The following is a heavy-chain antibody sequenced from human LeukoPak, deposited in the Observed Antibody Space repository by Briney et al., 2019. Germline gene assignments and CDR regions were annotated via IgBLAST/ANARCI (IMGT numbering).Heavy chain of an antibody. D-gene: IGHD3-3*01. CDR3: AKDLPQITVFGAIQH. Sequence: PGGSLRLSCAASGFTFSSYEMNWVRQAPGKGLEWVACISSSGTTLYHADSVKGRFTISRDNAKNSLYLQMNSLRAEDTAVYYCAKDLPQITVFGAIQHWGQGTLVTVSS. J-gene: IGHJ1*01. V-gene: IGHV3-48*03. CDR2: ISSSGTTL. CDR1: GFTFSSYE.